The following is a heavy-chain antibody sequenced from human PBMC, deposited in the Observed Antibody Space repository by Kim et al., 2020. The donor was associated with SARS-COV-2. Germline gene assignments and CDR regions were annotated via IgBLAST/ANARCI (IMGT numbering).Heavy chain of an antibody. CDR1: GYTFTSYA. J-gene: IGHJ6*01. CDR3: ARDPDIVAAAGSIYYYYGMDV. CDR2: INAGNGNT. Sequence: ASVKVSCKASGYTFTSYAMHWVRQAPGQRLEWMGWINAGNGNTKYSQKFQGRVTITMDTSASTAYMELSSLRSEDTAVYYCARDPDIVAAAGSIYYYYGMDVWGQGPRVSVPS. D-gene: IGHD6-13*01. V-gene: IGHV1-3*01.